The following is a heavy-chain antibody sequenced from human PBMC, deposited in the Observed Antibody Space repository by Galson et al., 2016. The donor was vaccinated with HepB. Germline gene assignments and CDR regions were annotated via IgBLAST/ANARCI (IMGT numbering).Heavy chain of an antibody. Sequence: SETLSLTCSVSGGSISSNFWSWLRQPPEKGLEWIGYIYYSGSTNYSPSLKSRVTISLDTSKNQFSLKLTSVTAADTAVYYCARDLSVAGLGYSNKGMDVWGKGITVTVSS. J-gene: IGHJ6*04. V-gene: IGHV4-59*01. CDR2: IYYSGST. CDR3: ARDLSVAGLGYSNKGMDV. D-gene: IGHD6-19*01. CDR1: GGSISSNF.